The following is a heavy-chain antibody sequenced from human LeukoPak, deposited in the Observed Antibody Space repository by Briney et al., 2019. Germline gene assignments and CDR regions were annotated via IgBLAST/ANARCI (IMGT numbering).Heavy chain of an antibody. Sequence: LTCAVYGGSFSGYYWSWIRQAPGKGLEWVSYISSSGSTIYYTDSVKGRFTISRDNANSSLYLQMNRLRAQDTALYYCARDLYYWGQGTLVTVSS. V-gene: IGHV3-11*01. CDR1: GGSFSGYY. D-gene: IGHD2/OR15-2a*01. CDR2: ISSSGSTI. J-gene: IGHJ4*02. CDR3: ARDLYY.